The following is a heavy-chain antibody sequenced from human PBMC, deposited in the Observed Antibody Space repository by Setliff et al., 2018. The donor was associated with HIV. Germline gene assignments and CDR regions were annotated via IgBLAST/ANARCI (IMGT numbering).Heavy chain of an antibody. Sequence: PSETLSLTCAVSGGSISSSDWRTWVRQPPGRGLEWIGEIHHSGRTNYNPSLKSRVTISVDQSENQFSLRLSSVTAADTAVYYCARSSYCSGGSCSTFAYWGQGTLVTVSS. CDR1: GGSISSSDW. V-gene: IGHV4-4*02. J-gene: IGHJ4*02. CDR2: IHHSGRT. CDR3: ARSSYCSGGSCSTFAY. D-gene: IGHD2-15*01.